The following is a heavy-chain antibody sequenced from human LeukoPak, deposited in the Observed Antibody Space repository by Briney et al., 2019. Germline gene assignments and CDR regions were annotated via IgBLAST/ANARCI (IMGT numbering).Heavy chain of an antibody. V-gene: IGHV4-59*01. D-gene: IGHD5-24*01. CDR3: ARGGWLRRAFFQD. CDR1: GDSIKTYF. Sequence: KPSETLSLTCNVSGDSIKTYFWSSIRQPPGKGLEWLGYISHIGSTNYNPSLKSRVTLSMDTSKNQFSLSLTSVTAADTAVYYYARGGWLRRAFFQDWGQGTLVTVSS. J-gene: IGHJ1*01. CDR2: ISHIGST.